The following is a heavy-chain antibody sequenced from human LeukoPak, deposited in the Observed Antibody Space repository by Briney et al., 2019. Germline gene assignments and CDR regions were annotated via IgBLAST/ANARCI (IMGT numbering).Heavy chain of an antibody. CDR2: IIPIFGTA. CDR3: ARGTTGSYAYYYGMDV. CDR1: RGTLTSYA. Sequence: SVNVSCKASRGTLTSYAISWVRQTPGQGLEWMGGIIPIFGTANYAQKFQGRVTITADESTSTAYMELSSLRSEDTAVYYCARGTTGSYAYYYGMDVWGQGTTVTVSS. V-gene: IGHV1-69*13. D-gene: IGHD3-16*01. J-gene: IGHJ6*02.